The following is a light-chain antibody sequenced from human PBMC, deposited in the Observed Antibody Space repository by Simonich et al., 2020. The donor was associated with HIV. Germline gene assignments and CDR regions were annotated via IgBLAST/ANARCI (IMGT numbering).Light chain of an antibody. CDR2: GAS. V-gene: IGKV4-1*01. J-gene: IGKJ4*01. CDR1: RSLTYSSNNKNY. Sequence: DIVLTQSPDSLPVSLGERATITCKSSRSLTYSSNNKNYLAWYQPQTGQPPTLLIYGASTRESVVPDRVSARGSGTDFTLTISSLQAEDVAVYYCQQRCNWPPALTFGGGTKVKIK. CDR3: QQRCNWPPALT.